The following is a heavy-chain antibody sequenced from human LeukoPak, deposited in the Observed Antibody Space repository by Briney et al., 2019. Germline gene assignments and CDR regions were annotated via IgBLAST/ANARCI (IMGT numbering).Heavy chain of an antibody. CDR2: ISYDGSNK. J-gene: IGHJ4*02. V-gene: IGHV3-30-3*01. D-gene: IGHD6-19*01. CDR1: GFTFSSYA. CDR3: ARDRSWGIAVAGTVFDY. Sequence: PGRPLRLSCAASGFTFSSYAMHWVRQAPGKGLEWVVVISYDGSNKYYADSVKGRFTISRDNSKNTLYLQMNSLRAEDTAVYYCARDRSWGIAVAGTVFDYWGQGTLVTVSS.